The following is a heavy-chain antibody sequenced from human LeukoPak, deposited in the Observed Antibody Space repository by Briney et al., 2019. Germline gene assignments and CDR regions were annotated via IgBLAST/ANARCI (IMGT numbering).Heavy chain of an antibody. CDR3: ARSDYSGSGTYTEFDAFDI. CDR2: IYYTGST. D-gene: IGHD3-10*01. J-gene: IGHJ3*02. V-gene: IGHV4-59*01. CDR1: GGSISSYY. Sequence: SETLSLTCTVSGGSISSYYWSWIRQPPGKGLEWIGYIYYTGSTSYNPSLKSRVAISMDTSKNQFSLKLSSVTAADSAVYYCARSDYSGSGTYTEFDAFDIWGQGPMVTVSS.